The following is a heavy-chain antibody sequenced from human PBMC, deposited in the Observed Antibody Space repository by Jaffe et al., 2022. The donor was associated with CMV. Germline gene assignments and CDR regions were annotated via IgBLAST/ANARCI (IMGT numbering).Heavy chain of an antibody. V-gene: IGHV3-48*03. CDR1: GFTFSSYE. D-gene: IGHD3-16*01. J-gene: IGHJ4*02. Sequence: EVQLVDSGGGLVQPGGSLRLSCVASGFTFSSYEMMWVRQAPGEGLEWVSYISSSGSTIYYADSVKGRFTISRDNPKNSLYLQMNNLRAEDTAVYYCAREGAYYFDYWGQGTLVTVSS. CDR2: ISSSGSTI. CDR3: AREGAYYFDY.